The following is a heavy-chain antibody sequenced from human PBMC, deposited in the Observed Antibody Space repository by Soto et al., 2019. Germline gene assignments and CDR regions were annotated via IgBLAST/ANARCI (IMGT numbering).Heavy chain of an antibody. V-gene: IGHV1-8*01. CDR3: ASNYYDSSGSSPSYYYYYGMDV. J-gene: IGHJ6*02. CDR2: MNPNSGNT. D-gene: IGHD3-22*01. CDR1: GYTFTSYD. Sequence: ASVKVSCKASGYTFTSYDINWVRQATGQGLEWMGWMNPNSGNTGYAQKFQGRVTMTRNTPISTAYMELSSLRSEDTAVYYCASNYYDSSGSSPSYYYYYGMDVWGQGTTVTVSS.